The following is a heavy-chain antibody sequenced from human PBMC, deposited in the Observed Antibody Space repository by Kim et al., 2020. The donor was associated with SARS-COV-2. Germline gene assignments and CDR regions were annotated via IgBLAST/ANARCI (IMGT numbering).Heavy chain of an antibody. J-gene: IGHJ6*02. CDR2: ISSSGSTI. D-gene: IGHD5-18*01. V-gene: IGHV3-11*01. CDR1: GFTFSDYY. CDR3: ARDRSRGYSYGEGNYYGMDV. Sequence: GGSLRLSCAASGFTFSDYYMSWIRQAPGKGLEWVSYISSSGSTIYYADSVKGRFTISRDNAKNSLYLQMNSLRAEDTAVYYCARDRSRGYSYGEGNYYGMDVWGQGTTVTVSS.